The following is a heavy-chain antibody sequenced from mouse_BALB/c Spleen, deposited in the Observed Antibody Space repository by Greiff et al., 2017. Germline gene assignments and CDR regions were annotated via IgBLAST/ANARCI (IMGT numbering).Heavy chain of an antibody. CDR1: GYSFTGYY. D-gene: IGHD2-2*01. Sequence: EVQLQQSGPELVKPGASVKISCKASGYSFTGYYMHWVKQSHVKSLEWIGRINPYNGATSYNQNFKDKASLTVDKSSSTAYMELHSLTSEDSAVYYCARSCGDDYGSCFDYWGQGTTLTVSS. J-gene: IGHJ2*01. CDR2: INPYNGAT. V-gene: IGHV1-31*01. CDR3: ARSCGDDYGSCFDY.